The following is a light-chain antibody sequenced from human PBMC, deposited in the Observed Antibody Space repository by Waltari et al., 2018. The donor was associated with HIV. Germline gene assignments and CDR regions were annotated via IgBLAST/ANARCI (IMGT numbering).Light chain of an antibody. CDR3: SSYTRRGTVV. J-gene: IGLJ2*01. CDR1: SSDIGYYDY. V-gene: IGLV2-14*01. CDR2: EVT. Sequence: QSALTQPASVSGSPGQSIVLPCTGSSSDIGYYDYVSWYQHYPGQAPKTVIYEVTSRPSGTSSRFSGSKSATTAFLAISKLQTDDEADYFCSSYTRRGTVVFGGGTRLTVL.